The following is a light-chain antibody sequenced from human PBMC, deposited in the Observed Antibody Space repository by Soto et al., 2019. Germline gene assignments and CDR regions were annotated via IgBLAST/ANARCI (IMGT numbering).Light chain of an antibody. Sequence: DIQMTQSPSSLSASVGDRVTITCRASQSISSYLNWYQQKPGKAPKLLIYAASSLQSGVPSRFSGSGSGTDFTLTISSLQREDFATYYCQQSYSTPQNTFGQGTKLEIK. V-gene: IGKV1-39*01. J-gene: IGKJ2*01. CDR3: QQSYSTPQNT. CDR1: QSISSY. CDR2: AAS.